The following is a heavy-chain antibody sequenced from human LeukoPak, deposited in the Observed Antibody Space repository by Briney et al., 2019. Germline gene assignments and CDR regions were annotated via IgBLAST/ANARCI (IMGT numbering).Heavy chain of an antibody. D-gene: IGHD3-16*02. Sequence: SETLSLTCAVYGGSFSGYYWSWIRQPPGKGLEWIGEINHSGSTNYNPSLKSRVTISVDTSKNQFSLKLSSVTAADTAVYYCARSDYDYVWGSYRHPIYFDYWGQGTLVTVSS. J-gene: IGHJ4*02. V-gene: IGHV4-34*01. CDR2: INHSGST. CDR1: GGSFSGYY. CDR3: ARSDYDYVWGSYRHPIYFDY.